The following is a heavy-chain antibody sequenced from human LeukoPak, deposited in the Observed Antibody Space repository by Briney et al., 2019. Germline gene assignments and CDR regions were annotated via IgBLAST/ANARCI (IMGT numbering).Heavy chain of an antibody. V-gene: IGHV3-23*01. CDR3: AKDLPYYYGSGSYSHYFDY. J-gene: IGHJ4*02. CDR2: ISGSGGST. CDR1: GCTFSSYA. D-gene: IGHD3-10*01. Sequence: GGSLRLSCAASGCTFSSYAMSWVRQAPGKGLEWVSAISGSGGSTYYADSVKGRFTISRDNSKNTLYLQMNSLRAEDTAVYYCAKDLPYYYGSGSYSHYFDYWGQGTLVTVSS.